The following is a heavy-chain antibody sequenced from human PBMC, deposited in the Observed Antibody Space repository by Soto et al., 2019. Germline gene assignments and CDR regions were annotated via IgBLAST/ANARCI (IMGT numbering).Heavy chain of an antibody. J-gene: IGHJ6*03. CDR1: GYTFTSYD. CDR3: ARLYYDILTGYYRPPDYYYYYYMDV. CDR2: MNPNSGNT. V-gene: IGHV1-8*01. D-gene: IGHD3-9*01. Sequence: ASVKVSCKASGYTFTSYDINWVRQATGQGLEWMGWMNPNSGNTGYAQKFQGRVTMTRNTSISTAYMELSSLRSEDTAVYYCARLYYDILTGYYRPPDYYYYYYMDVWGKGTTVTVSS.